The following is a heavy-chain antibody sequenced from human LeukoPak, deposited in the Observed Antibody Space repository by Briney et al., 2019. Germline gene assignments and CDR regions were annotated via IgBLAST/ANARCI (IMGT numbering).Heavy chain of an antibody. CDR2: IRTTAEGAKYA. J-gene: IGHJ4*02. Sequence: GSLRLSCATSGFSFTDYPMNWVRQAPGKGLEWISNIRTTAEGAKYAYYADSVKGRVTISRDDGKNTLYLHMNSLRDDDTAVYYCATDQRYAFDYWGQGSLASVSS. D-gene: IGHD3-9*01. CDR3: ATDQRYAFDY. CDR1: GFSFTDYP. V-gene: IGHV3-48*02.